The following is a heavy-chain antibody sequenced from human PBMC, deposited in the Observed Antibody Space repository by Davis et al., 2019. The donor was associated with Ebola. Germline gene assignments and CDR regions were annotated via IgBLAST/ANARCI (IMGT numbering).Heavy chain of an antibody. J-gene: IGHJ6*02. CDR3: ARRQYDFWSGYKYYYYYGMDV. CDR1: GFTFSSYW. V-gene: IGHV3-74*01. Sequence: PGGSLRLSCAASGFTFSSYWMHWVRQAPGKGLVWVSRINSDGSSTSYADSVKGRFTISRDSAKNTLYLQMNSLRAEDTAVYYCARRQYDFWSGYKYYYYYGMDVWGQGTTVTVSS. D-gene: IGHD3-3*01. CDR2: INSDGSST.